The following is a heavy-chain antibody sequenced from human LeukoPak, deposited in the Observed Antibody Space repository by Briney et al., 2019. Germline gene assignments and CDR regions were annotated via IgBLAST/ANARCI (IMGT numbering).Heavy chain of an antibody. CDR1: GYTFTSYY. CDR2: INPSGGST. Sequence: ASVKVSCKASGYTFTSYYMHWVRQAPGQGLEWMGIINPSGGSTSYAQKFQGRVTMTRDTSTSTVYMELSSLGSEDTAVYYCARVVGPYCGGDCYSGYFQHWGQGTLVTVSS. CDR3: ARVVGPYCGGDCYSGYFQH. D-gene: IGHD2-21*02. J-gene: IGHJ1*01. V-gene: IGHV1-46*01.